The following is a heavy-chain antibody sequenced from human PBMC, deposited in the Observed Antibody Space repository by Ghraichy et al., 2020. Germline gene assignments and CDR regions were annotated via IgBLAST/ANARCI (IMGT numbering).Heavy chain of an antibody. V-gene: IGHV4-39*01. CDR1: GGSISSSSYY. CDR3: ARQERQAQWLVRGGVDY. D-gene: IGHD6-19*01. Sequence: ESLNISCTVSGGSISSSSYYWGWIRQPPGKGLEWIGSIYYSGSTYYNPSLKSRVTISVDTSKNQFSLKLSSVTAADTAVYYCARQERQAQWLVRGGVDYWGQGTLVTVSS. CDR2: IYYSGST. J-gene: IGHJ4*02.